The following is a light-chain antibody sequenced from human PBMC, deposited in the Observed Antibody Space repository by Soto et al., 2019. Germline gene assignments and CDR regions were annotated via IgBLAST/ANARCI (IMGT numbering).Light chain of an antibody. CDR1: QGIGSF. CDR3: QQFNSYPPT. Sequence: DIQLTQSPSFLSASVGDRVTITCRASQGIGSFLAWYQQKPGKAPRLLIYSAPTLQSGVSFRFSGSGSGTEFTLTISSLQSEDFATYYCQQFNSYPPTFGQGTKVEIK. J-gene: IGKJ1*01. V-gene: IGKV1-9*01. CDR2: SAP.